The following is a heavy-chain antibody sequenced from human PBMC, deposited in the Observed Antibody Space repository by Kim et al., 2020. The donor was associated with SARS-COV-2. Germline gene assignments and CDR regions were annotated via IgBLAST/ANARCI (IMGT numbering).Heavy chain of an antibody. CDR3: ASGRGDIVVVVAATPPSFDS. D-gene: IGHD2-15*01. CDR1: GGSVSSGSYY. V-gene: IGHV4-61*01. CDR2: IYYSGST. J-gene: IGHJ4*02. Sequence: SETLSLTCTVSGGSVSSGSYYWSWIRQPPGKGLEWIGYIYYSGSTNYNPSLKSRVTISVDTSKNQFSLKLSSVTAADTAVYYCASGRGDIVVVVAATPPSFDSWGQGTLVTVST.